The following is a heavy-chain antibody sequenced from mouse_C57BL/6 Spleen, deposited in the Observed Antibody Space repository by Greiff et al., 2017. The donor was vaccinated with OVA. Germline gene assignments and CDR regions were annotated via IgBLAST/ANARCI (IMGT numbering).Heavy chain of an antibody. J-gene: IGHJ2*01. CDR3: ARHEDTEDRELGLFDY. D-gene: IGHD4-1*01. V-gene: IGHV1-62-2*01. CDR1: GYTFTEYT. Sequence: QVQLQQSGAELVKPGASVKLSCKASGYTFTEYTIHWVKQRSGQGLEWIGWFYPGSGSIKYNEKFKDKATLTADKSSSTVYMELSRLTSEDSAVYFCARHEDTEDRELGLFDYWGQGTTLTVSS. CDR2: FYPGSGSI.